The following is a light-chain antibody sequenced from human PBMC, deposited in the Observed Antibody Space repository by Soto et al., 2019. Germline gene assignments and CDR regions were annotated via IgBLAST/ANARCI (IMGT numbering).Light chain of an antibody. V-gene: IGKV1-33*01. CDR2: DAS. Sequence: DIQMTQSPASLSASVGDRVTITCQASQDIDHNLNWYQQRSGKAPKVLIYDASNLKGGVPSRFSGSGSGTDFTFTISSLQPEDIATYYCQQYDDCPYTFGPGTKLEIK. J-gene: IGKJ2*01. CDR3: QQYDDCPYT. CDR1: QDIDHN.